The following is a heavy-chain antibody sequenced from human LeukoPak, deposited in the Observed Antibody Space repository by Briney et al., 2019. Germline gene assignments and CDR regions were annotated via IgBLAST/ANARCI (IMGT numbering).Heavy chain of an antibody. Sequence: GGSLRLSCAASGFTFSGYAMSWVRQAPGKGLEWVSGISGRGDNTYYADSVKGRFTISRDNSKNTLRLQMNSLRDEDTAVYYCAKRVHGNPGHFHCWGQGTLDCVSS. D-gene: IGHD4-23*01. CDR3: AKRVHGNPGHFHC. CDR1: GFTFSGYA. J-gene: IGHJ4*02. V-gene: IGHV3-23*01. CDR2: ISGRGDNT.